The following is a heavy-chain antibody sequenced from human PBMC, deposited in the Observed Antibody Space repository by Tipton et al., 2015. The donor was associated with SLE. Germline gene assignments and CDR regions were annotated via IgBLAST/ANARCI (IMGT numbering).Heavy chain of an antibody. Sequence: TLSLTCTVSGYSISSDYYWVWIRQPPGRGLTWIGNIYRSGNTYYSRPLSSRLNISKDASKNQFTMRLSSVTAADTAVYYGARDGDAIVGTTGAFDIWVPGTMVTVPS. CDR3: ARDGDAIVGTTGAFDI. CDR2: IYRSGNT. V-gene: IGHV4-38-2*02. CDR1: GYSISSDYY. J-gene: IGHJ3*02. D-gene: IGHD1-26*01.